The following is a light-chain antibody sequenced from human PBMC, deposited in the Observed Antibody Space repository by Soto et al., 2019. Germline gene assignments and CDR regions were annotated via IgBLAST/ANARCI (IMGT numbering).Light chain of an antibody. Sequence: QSALTQPASVSGSPGQSITISCTGTSGDVGGYNYVSWYQHHPGKAPQLMIYEVSNRPSGVSNRFSGSSSGNTASLTISGLQAEDEADYYCSSYTNSNTWLFGGGTKLTVL. J-gene: IGLJ3*02. CDR2: EVS. CDR1: SGDVGGYNY. V-gene: IGLV2-14*01. CDR3: SSYTNSNTWL.